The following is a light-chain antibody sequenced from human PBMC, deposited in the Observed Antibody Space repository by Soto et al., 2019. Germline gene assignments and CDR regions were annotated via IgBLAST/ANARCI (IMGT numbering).Light chain of an antibody. CDR1: QSISSSF. Sequence: EIVLTHSPGILSLSPGERASLSCGASQSISSSFLAWYQQKPGQAPRLLIYGASSRATGIPDRFSGTGSETDFTLTISRLEPEDFAVYYCQQYDNSPITFGQGTRLENK. CDR3: QQYDNSPIT. V-gene: IGKV3-20*01. J-gene: IGKJ5*01. CDR2: GAS.